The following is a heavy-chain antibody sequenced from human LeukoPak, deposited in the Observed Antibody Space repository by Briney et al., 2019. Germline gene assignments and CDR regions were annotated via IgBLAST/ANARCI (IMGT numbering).Heavy chain of an antibody. CDR3: ARGREHIVVVTATHFDY. Sequence: SETLSLTCAVYGGSLSGYYWSWIRQPPGKGLEWIGEINHSGSTNYNPSLKSRVTISVDTSKNQFSLKLSSVTAADTAVYYCARGREHIVVVTATHFDYWGQGTLVTVSS. CDR2: INHSGST. D-gene: IGHD2-21*02. V-gene: IGHV4-34*01. CDR1: GGSLSGYY. J-gene: IGHJ4*02.